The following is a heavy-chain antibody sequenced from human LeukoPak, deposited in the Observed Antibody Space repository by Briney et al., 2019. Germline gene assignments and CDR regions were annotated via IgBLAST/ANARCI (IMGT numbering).Heavy chain of an antibody. J-gene: IGHJ4*02. CDR2: IYSSGST. Sequence: SENLSLTCTVSGGSISSYYWSWIRQPPGKGLEWIGYIYSSGSTTYNPSLKSRVTISVDTSKNQFSLKLSSVTAADTAVYYCARRAVAENYFDYWGQGTLVTDSS. CDR3: ARRAVAENYFDY. D-gene: IGHD6-19*01. CDR1: GGSISSYY. V-gene: IGHV4-59*08.